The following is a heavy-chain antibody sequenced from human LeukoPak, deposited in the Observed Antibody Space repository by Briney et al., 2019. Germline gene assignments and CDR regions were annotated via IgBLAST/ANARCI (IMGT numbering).Heavy chain of an antibody. CDR2: VYSSGNT. V-gene: IGHV4-39*07. CDR3: ARWTLRVGATRADAFDI. CDR1: GGSMSSSHYY. D-gene: IGHD1-26*01. J-gene: IGHJ3*02. Sequence: PSETLSLTCTVSGGSMSSSHYYWGWIRQPPGKGLEWIGSVYSSGNTYYNPSLKSRVTISVDTSKNQFSLKLNSVTAADTAVYYCARWTLRVGATRADAFDIWGQGTMVTVSS.